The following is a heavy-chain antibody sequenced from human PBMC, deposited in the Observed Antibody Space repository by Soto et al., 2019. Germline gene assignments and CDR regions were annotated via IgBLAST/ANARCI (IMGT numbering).Heavy chain of an antibody. J-gene: IGHJ4*02. CDR2: IWYDGSNK. V-gene: IGHV3-33*01. CDR3: ARALKWLQPGGFVY. CDR1: GFTFSSYG. D-gene: IGHD3-22*01. Sequence: PGGSLRLSCAASGFTFSSYGMHWVRQAPGKGLEWVAVIWYDGSNKYYADSVKGRFTISRDNSKNTLYLQMNSLRAEDTAVYYCARALKWLQPGGFVYWGQGTLVTVSS.